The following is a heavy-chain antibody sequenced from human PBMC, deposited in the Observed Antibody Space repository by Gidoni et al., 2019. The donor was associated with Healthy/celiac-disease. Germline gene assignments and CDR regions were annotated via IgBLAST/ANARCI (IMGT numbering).Heavy chain of an antibody. CDR3: APGKEEAADLYYFDY. V-gene: IGHV4-34*01. Sequence: QVQLQQWGAGLLKPSETLSLTCAVYGGSFSGYYWSWIRQPPGKGLEWIGEINHSGSTNYNPSLKSRVTISVDTSKNQFSLKLSSVTAADTAVYYCAPGKEEAADLYYFDYWGQGTLVTVSS. J-gene: IGHJ4*02. CDR1: GGSFSGYY. D-gene: IGHD6-13*01. CDR2: INHSGST.